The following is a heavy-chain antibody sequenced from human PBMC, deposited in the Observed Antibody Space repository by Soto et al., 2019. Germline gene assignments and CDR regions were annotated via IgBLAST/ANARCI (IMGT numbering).Heavy chain of an antibody. CDR3: ARGNYDYVWGSYRYLSHFDY. CDR1: GGSFSGYY. Sequence: KTSETLSLTCAVYGGSFSGYYWSWIRQPPGKGLEWIGEINHSGSTNYNPSLKSRVTISVDTSKSQFSLKLSSVTAADTAVYYCARGNYDYVWGSYRYLSHFDYWGQGTLVTVSS. CDR2: INHSGST. J-gene: IGHJ4*02. V-gene: IGHV4-34*01. D-gene: IGHD3-16*02.